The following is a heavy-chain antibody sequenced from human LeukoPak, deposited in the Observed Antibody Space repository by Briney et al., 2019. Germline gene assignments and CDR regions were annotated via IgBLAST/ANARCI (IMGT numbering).Heavy chain of an antibody. V-gene: IGHV3-23*01. J-gene: IGHJ6*03. CDR1: GFTFSSHA. CDR3: VCTAYYYYYLDV. D-gene: IGHD5-18*01. CDR2: VSGSGDNT. Sequence: PGGSLRLSCAASGFTFSSHAMSWVRQAPGEGLEWVSAVSGSGDNTYYADSVKGRFTISRDNSKNTLYLHMSSLRAEDTAVYYCVCTAYYYYYLDVWGKGTTVTVSS.